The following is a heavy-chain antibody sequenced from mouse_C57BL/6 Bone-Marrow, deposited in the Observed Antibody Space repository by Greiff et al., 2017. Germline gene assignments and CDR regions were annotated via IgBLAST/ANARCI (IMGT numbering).Heavy chain of an antibody. V-gene: IGHV1-64*01. CDR2: IHPNSGST. CDR1: GYTFTSYW. CDR3: ARRGTTVVHYYAMDY. J-gene: IGHJ4*01. D-gene: IGHD1-1*01. Sequence: VQLQQSGAELVKPGASVKLSCKASGYTFTSYWMHWVKQRPGQGLEWIGMIHPNSGSTNYNEKFKSKATLTVDKSSSTAYMQLSSLTSEDSAVYYCARRGTTVVHYYAMDYWGQGTSVTVSS.